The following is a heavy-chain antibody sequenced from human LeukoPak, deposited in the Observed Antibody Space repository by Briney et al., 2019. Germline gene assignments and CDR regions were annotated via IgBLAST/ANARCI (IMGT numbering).Heavy chain of an antibody. CDR2: INPNSGGT. J-gene: IGHJ4*02. Sequence: GASVKVSCKASGYTFTGYYMHWVRQAPGQGLEWMGWINPNSGGTNYAQKFQGRVTMTRDTSISTAYMELSRLRSDDTAFYYCATPAYGYSSSWYYFDFWGQGTLVTVSS. D-gene: IGHD6-13*01. V-gene: IGHV1-2*02. CDR1: GYTFTGYY. CDR3: ATPAYGYSSSWYYFDF.